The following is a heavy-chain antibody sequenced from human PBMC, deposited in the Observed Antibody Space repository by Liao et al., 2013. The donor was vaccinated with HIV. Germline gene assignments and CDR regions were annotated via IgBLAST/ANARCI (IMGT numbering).Heavy chain of an antibody. CDR2: VYYSGSS. CDR3: ARDLPVLSRRFDY. V-gene: IGHV4-39*07. Sequence: QPQLQESGPGLVKPSETLSLTCTVSGGSISSDNYYWGWIRQPPGKRLEWIGSVYYSGSSYYNPSLKSRVTISVDTSNNQFSLKMSSVTAADTAVYYCARDLPVLSRRFDYWGQGTLVTVSS. J-gene: IGHJ4*02. CDR1: GGSISSDNYY. D-gene: IGHD4/OR15-4a*01.